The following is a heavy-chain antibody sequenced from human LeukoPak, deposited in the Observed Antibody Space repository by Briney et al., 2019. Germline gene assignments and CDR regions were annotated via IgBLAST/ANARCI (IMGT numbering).Heavy chain of an antibody. Sequence: ASVKVSCTASGYTFTSYYMHWVRQAPGQGLEWMGIINPSGGSTSYAQKFQGRVTMTRDTSTSTVYMELSSLRSEDTAVYYCASLDGYYYDSSGYPVGYWGQGTLVTVSS. CDR1: GYTFTSYY. D-gene: IGHD3-22*01. CDR3: ASLDGYYYDSSGYPVGY. CDR2: INPSGGST. J-gene: IGHJ4*02. V-gene: IGHV1-46*01.